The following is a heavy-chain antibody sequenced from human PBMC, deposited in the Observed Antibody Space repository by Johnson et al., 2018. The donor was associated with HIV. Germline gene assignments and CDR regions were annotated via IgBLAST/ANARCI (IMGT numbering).Heavy chain of an antibody. J-gene: IGHJ3*02. D-gene: IGHD6-19*01. CDR3: ARDRPSGWPDAFDI. Sequence: QEQLVESGGGLVKAGGSLRLSCAASGFIFSDYYMSWIRQAPGKGLEWVSYISSSGTIIYYVDSVKGRFTISRDNAKNTLHLQMNSLKTEDTALYKCARDRPSGWPDAFDIWGQGTMVTVSS. CDR2: ISSSGTII. V-gene: IGHV3-11*01. CDR1: GFIFSDYY.